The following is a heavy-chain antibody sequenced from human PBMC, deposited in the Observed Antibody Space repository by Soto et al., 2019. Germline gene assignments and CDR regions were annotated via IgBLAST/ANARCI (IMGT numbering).Heavy chain of an antibody. Sequence: QVQLVQSGAEVKKPGSEVKVSCKASGGTFSSYAISWVRQAPGQGLEWMGGIIPIFGTANYAQKFQGRVTITADESTSTAYMELSSLRSEDTAVYYCARSWSVLAVAGPYFDYWGQGTLVTVSS. J-gene: IGHJ4*02. CDR3: ARSWSVLAVAGPYFDY. D-gene: IGHD6-19*01. CDR1: GGTFSSYA. V-gene: IGHV1-69*12. CDR2: IIPIFGTA.